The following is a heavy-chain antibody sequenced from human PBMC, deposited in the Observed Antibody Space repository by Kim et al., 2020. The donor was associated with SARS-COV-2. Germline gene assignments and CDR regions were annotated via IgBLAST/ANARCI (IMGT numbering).Heavy chain of an antibody. J-gene: IGHJ6*02. CDR2: INHSGST. Sequence: SETLSLTCAVYGGSFSGYYWSWIRQPPGKGLEWIGEINHSGSTNYNPSLKSRVTISVDTSKNQFSLKLSSVPAADTAVYYCARGVGGRSSWYEYYYYYYGMDVWGQGTTVTVSS. D-gene: IGHD6-13*01. CDR1: GGSFSGYY. V-gene: IGHV4-34*01. CDR3: ARGVGGRSSWYEYYYYYYGMDV.